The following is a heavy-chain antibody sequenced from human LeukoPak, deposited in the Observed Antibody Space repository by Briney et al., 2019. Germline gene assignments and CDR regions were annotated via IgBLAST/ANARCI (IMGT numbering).Heavy chain of an antibody. V-gene: IGHV3-73*01. Sequence: QSGGSLKLSCAASGFTFSDSAMHWVRQASGKGLEWVGRIRSKANSYATAYAASVEGRFIISRDDSKNTVYLQMNNLKTDDTAVYYCANRGDQHYWGQGTLVTVSS. D-gene: IGHD3-10*01. J-gene: IGHJ4*02. CDR3: ANRGDQHY. CDR2: IRSKANSYAT. CDR1: GFTFSDSA.